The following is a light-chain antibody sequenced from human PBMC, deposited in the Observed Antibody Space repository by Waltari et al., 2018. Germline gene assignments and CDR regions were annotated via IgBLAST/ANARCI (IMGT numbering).Light chain of an antibody. CDR2: DVS. CDR1: SNDVCGYTS. J-gene: IGLJ2*01. Sequence: QSALTQPASVSGSPGQSVTIFCAGTSNDVCGYTSVSWYQEHPGQAPRVIIYDVSDRPSGVSDRFSGSKSGNTASLTISGLQAEDEADYYCSSQSSNDVVLFGGGTKLTVL. V-gene: IGLV2-14*01. CDR3: SSQSSNDVVL.